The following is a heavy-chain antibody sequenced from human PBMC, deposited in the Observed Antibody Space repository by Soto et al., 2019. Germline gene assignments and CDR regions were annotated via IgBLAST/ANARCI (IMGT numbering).Heavy chain of an antibody. J-gene: IGHJ3*02. CDR2: ISWTGGTI. CDR3: VKDMAGTTGAFDI. CDR1: GFTFEDYG. Sequence: EVQMVESGGGLAQPGRSLRLSCAASGFTFEDYGLHWVRQAPGKGLEWVSGISWTGGTIGYADSVKGRFTISRDNAKNYLSLQMNSLRPEDTALYYCVKDMAGTTGAFDIWGQGTMVTVSP. D-gene: IGHD1-1*01. V-gene: IGHV3-9*01.